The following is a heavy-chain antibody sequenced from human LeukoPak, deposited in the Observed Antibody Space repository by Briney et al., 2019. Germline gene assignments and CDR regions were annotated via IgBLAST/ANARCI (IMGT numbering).Heavy chain of an antibody. CDR2: INPSGGST. D-gene: IGHD3-22*01. Sequence: ASVKVSCKASGYTFTSYYMHWVRQAPGQGLEWMGIINPSGGSTSYAQKFQGRVTMTRDTSTSTVYMELSSLRSEDTAVYYCAITGGYYYDSSGYYPYFDCWGQGTPVTVSS. V-gene: IGHV1-46*01. J-gene: IGHJ4*02. CDR1: GYTFTSYY. CDR3: AITGGYYYDSSGYYPYFDC.